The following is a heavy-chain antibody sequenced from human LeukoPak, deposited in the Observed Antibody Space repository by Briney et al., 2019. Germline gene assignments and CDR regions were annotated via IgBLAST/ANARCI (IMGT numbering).Heavy chain of an antibody. D-gene: IGHD3-9*01. J-gene: IGHJ4*02. CDR1: GFTFSSYG. Sequence: GGTLRLSCAASGFTFSSYGMSWVRQAPGKGLEWVPGVSSSGSSTYYADSVKGRFTISRDNSKNTLYLQMNSLRAADTAVYYCAKVGATYYDILTGFFDYWGQGTLVTVSS. CDR2: VSSSGSST. CDR3: AKVGATYYDILTGFFDY. V-gene: IGHV3-23*01.